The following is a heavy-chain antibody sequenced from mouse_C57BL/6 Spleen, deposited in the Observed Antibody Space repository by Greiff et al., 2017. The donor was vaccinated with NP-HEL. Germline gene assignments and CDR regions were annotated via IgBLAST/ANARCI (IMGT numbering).Heavy chain of an antibody. J-gene: IGHJ3*01. CDR1: GYTFTSYW. Sequence: QVQLQQPGAELVKPGASVKLSCKASGYTFTSYWMQWVKQRPGQGLEWIGEIDPSDSYTNYNQKFKGKATLTVDTSSSTAYMQLSSLTSEDSAVYYCARAWDGYYPAYWGQGTLVTVSA. CDR3: ARAWDGYYPAY. CDR2: IDPSDSYT. D-gene: IGHD2-3*01. V-gene: IGHV1-50*01.